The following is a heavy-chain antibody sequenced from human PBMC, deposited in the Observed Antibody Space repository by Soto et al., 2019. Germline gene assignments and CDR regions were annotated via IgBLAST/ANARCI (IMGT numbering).Heavy chain of an antibody. CDR2: MNPNSGNT. CDR3: ARDTTTVITK. D-gene: IGHD4-17*01. CDR1: GYTFISYD. V-gene: IGHV1-8*01. J-gene: IGHJ4*02. Sequence: QVQLVQSGAEVKKPGASVKVSCKASGYTFISYDINWVRQATGQGLEWMGWMNPNSGNTGYAQKFQGRVTMTRNTSINTAYMELSSLRAEDTAVYYWARDTTTVITKWGQGTLVTVSS.